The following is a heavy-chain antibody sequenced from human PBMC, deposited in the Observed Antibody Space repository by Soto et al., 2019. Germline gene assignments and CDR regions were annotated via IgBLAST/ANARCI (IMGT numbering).Heavy chain of an antibody. CDR1: GGSISSGGYY. J-gene: IGHJ4*02. CDR3: ARGGYCSSTSCYAGIPEY. V-gene: IGHV4-31*03. D-gene: IGHD2-2*01. CDR2: IYYSGST. Sequence: QVQLQESGPGLVKPSQTLSLTCTVSGGSISSGGYYWSWIRQHPGKGLEWIGYIYYSGSTYYNPSLKSRVTISVDTSKNQFSLKLSSVTAADTAVYYCARGGYCSSTSCYAGIPEYWGQGTLVTVSS.